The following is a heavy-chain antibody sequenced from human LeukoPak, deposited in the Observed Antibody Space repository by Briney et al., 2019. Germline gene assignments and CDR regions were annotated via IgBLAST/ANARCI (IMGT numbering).Heavy chain of an antibody. CDR3: ARGGPTGALDDNWFDP. Sequence: SDTLSLTCTVSGGSISRSYWSWIRQPPGKELDRLHYFYLSCSNYNPSLKSRVTVSLDTPKNQFSLRLSPVTAADSAVYYCARGGPTGALDDNWFDPWGQGTLVTVSS. D-gene: IGHD4-11*01. CDR1: GGSISRSY. V-gene: IGHV4-4*09. CDR2: FYLSCS. J-gene: IGHJ5*02.